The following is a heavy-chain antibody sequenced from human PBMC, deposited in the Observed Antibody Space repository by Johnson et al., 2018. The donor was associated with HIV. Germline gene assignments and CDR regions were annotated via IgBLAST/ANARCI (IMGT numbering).Heavy chain of an antibody. J-gene: IGHJ3*01. CDR2: ISFDGSNK. CDR3: ARGSLTDDSFAD. V-gene: IGHV3-30*04. Sequence: QVQLVESGGGVVQPGGSPGLSCTASGFTFSRNAMHWVRQPPGKGLEWVAVISFDGSNKHYGDSLRGRFTISRDNSKNTLSLQMNSLTAEDTAIYYCARGSLTDDSFADWGQGTMVLVSS. D-gene: IGHD2-8*01. CDR1: GFTFSRNA.